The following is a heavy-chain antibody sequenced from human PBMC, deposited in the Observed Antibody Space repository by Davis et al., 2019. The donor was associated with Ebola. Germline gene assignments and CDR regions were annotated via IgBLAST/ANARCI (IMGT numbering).Heavy chain of an antibody. J-gene: IGHJ4*02. CDR1: GFTFSSYA. CDR2: ISSNGGST. Sequence: GESLKISCAASGFTFSSYAMHWVRQAPGKGLEYVSAISSNGGSTYYANSVKGRFTISRDNSKNTLYLQMNSLRAEDTAVYYCAKVRDDYWGQGTLVTVSS. CDR3: AKVRDDY. V-gene: IGHV3-64*01.